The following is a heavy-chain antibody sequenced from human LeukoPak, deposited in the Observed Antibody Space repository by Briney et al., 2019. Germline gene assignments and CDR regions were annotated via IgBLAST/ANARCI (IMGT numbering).Heavy chain of an antibody. J-gene: IGHJ5*02. CDR2: INHSGST. CDR3: ARLGLLWNWFDP. D-gene: IGHD2-2*01. V-gene: IGHV4-34*01. CDR1: GGSFSGDY. Sequence: PSETLSLTCAVYGGSFSGDYWGWIRQPPGKGLEWIGEINHSGSTNYNPSLKSRVTISVDTSKKWFSLKLSSVTAADTAVYYCARLGLLWNWFDPWGQGTLVTVSS.